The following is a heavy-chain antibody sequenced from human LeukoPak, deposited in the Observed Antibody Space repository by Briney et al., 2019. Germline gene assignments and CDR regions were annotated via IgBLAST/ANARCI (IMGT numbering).Heavy chain of an antibody. Sequence: GRSLRLSCAASGFTFSSYAMHWVRQAPGKGLEWVAAISYDGSNKYYADSVKGRFTISRDNSKNTLYLQMNSLRAEDTAVYYCAREYFEWGYGGNSEDYWGQGTLVTVSS. CDR3: AREYFEWGYGGNSEDY. D-gene: IGHD4-23*01. J-gene: IGHJ4*02. V-gene: IGHV3-30*04. CDR2: ISYDGSNK. CDR1: GFTFSSYA.